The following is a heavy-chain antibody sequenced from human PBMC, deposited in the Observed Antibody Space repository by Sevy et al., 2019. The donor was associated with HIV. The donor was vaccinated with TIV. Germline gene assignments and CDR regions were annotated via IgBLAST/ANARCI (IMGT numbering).Heavy chain of an antibody. J-gene: IGHJ4*02. CDR3: AKDGRRGNLNPGLH. CDR1: GFTFSSYG. CDR2: ISYDGSKK. Sequence: GGSLRLSCAASGFTFSSYGMHWVRQAPGKGLEWVTVISYDGSKKYYADSVKGRFTISRDNSMNTIYLQMNSLRPEDTAVYYCAKDGRRGNLNPGLHWGQGTLVTVSS. D-gene: IGHD1-26*01. V-gene: IGHV3-30*18.